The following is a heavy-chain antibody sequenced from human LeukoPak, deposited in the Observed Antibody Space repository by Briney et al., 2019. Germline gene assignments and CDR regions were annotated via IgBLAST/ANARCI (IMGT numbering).Heavy chain of an antibody. V-gene: IGHV3-53*01. CDR3: ARVGGGYHFHWYFDL. Sequence: PGGSLLLSCAASGFTVSTTYMNWGRPAPGKGLEWVSILYSGSDTYYADSVKGRFTISRDNSKNTLSLQMDSLRAEDTAVYYCARVGGGYHFHWYFDLWGRGTLVTVSS. CDR2: LYSGSDT. J-gene: IGHJ2*01. D-gene: IGHD2-15*01. CDR1: GFTVSTTY.